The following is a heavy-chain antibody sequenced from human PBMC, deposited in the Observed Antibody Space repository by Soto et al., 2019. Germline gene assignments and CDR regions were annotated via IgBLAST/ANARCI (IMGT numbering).Heavy chain of an antibody. D-gene: IGHD3-22*01. J-gene: IGHJ3*01. CDR2: IIAILGKA. CDR3: ARERGGAIIVGVTGTFDV. Sequence: QVQLVQSGAEVKKPGSSVKVSCKASGRTFSSYAISWVRQAPGPGVEWMGGIIAILGKANYAEKFQGRVTITADESTSTAYMELSSLRSEDTAVYYCARERGGAIIVGVTGTFDVWGQGTLVTVSS. CDR1: GRTFSSYA. V-gene: IGHV1-69*01.